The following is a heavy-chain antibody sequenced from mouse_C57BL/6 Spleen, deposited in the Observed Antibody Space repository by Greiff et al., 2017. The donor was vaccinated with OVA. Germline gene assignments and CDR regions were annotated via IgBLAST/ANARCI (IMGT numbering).Heavy chain of an antibody. D-gene: IGHD1-2*01. V-gene: IGHV1-82*01. Sequence: QVQLQQSGPELVKPGASVKISCKASGYAFSSSWMNWVKQRPGKGLEWIGRIYPGDGDTNYNGKFKGKATLTADKSSSTAYMQLSSLTSEDSAVYFCAHNYGFAYWGQGTLVTVSA. J-gene: IGHJ3*01. CDR3: AHNYGFAY. CDR2: IYPGDGDT. CDR1: GYAFSSSW.